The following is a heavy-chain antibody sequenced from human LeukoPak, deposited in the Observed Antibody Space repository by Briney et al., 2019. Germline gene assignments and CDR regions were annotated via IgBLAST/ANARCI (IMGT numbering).Heavy chain of an antibody. V-gene: IGHV3-48*03. CDR2: ISDESRAI. J-gene: IGHJ3*02. D-gene: IGHD6-19*01. CDR3: ARDGAGWQLRPDSSHI. CDR1: GFTFSDYE. Sequence: GGSLRLSCAASGFTFSDYEMIWVRQAPGKGLAWVAYISDESRAIFYADSVKGRFTVSRDNAKNSLYLQMNSLRAEDTAVYFCARDGAGWQLRPDSSHIWGQGTMVTVSS.